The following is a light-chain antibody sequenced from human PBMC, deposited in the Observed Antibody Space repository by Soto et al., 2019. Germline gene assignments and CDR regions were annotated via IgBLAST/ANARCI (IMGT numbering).Light chain of an antibody. V-gene: IGLV2-14*03. CDR1: SSDVGGHNY. Sequence: QSALTQPASVSGSPGQSITISCTGTSSDVGGHNYVSWYQQHPGKAPKLMIYDVSNRPSGVSNRFSGSKSGNTASLTISGLQAEDEADYYCNSYTSSSTLPYVFGTGTKFTVL. J-gene: IGLJ1*01. CDR2: DVS. CDR3: NSYTSSSTLPYV.